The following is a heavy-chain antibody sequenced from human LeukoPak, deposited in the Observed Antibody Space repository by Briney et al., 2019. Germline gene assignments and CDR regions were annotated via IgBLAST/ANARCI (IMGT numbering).Heavy chain of an antibody. CDR2: INPNSGDT. J-gene: IGHJ4*02. D-gene: IGHD4-17*01. Sequence: ASVKVSCKASGYTFTSYGVSWVRQAPGQGLEWMGWINPNSGDTNYAQKFQGRVTMTRDTSLNKAYMELSRLRSDDTAVYYCARDPKPLGYGDYDYWGQGTLVTVSS. CDR1: GYTFTSYG. CDR3: ARDPKPLGYGDYDY. V-gene: IGHV1-2*02.